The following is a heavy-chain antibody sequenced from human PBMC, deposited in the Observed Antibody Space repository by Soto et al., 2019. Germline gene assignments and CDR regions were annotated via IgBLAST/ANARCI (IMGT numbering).Heavy chain of an antibody. J-gene: IGHJ4*02. CDR3: ANPGGLEPLDY. CDR2: LSDGGGST. V-gene: IGHV3-23*01. D-gene: IGHD1-1*01. CDR1: GFTFSNYA. Sequence: GGSLRLSCAASGFTFSNYAMSWVRQAPGKGLEWVSGLSDGGGSTYYADSVKGRFTTSRDNSKNTLYLQMNSLRAEDTAVYYCANPGGLEPLDYWGQGTLVTVSS.